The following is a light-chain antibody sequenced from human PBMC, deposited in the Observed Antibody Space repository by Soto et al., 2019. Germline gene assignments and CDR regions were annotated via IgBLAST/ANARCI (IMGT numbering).Light chain of an antibody. V-gene: IGKV3-11*01. Sequence: EIVLTQSPATLSLSPGERATLSCRASQSVSSYLAWYQQKPGQAPRLLIYDASNRATGIPARFSGSGSGTDFTLTISSLEPEDYADYYCQQRSNWPPLTFGGGTKVEIK. CDR1: QSVSSY. CDR3: QQRSNWPPLT. J-gene: IGKJ4*01. CDR2: DAS.